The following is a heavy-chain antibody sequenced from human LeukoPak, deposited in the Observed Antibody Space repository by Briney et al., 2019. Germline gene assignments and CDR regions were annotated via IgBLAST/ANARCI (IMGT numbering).Heavy chain of an antibody. J-gene: IGHJ4*02. CDR2: VSYSGTT. CDR3: AKLTCSSTFCPLDY. Sequence: SETLSLTCTVSGGSISSSSFFWAWIRQPPGKGLEWIVTVSYSGTTYYSPSLKSRVPISVDTSKNQFSLRLTSVTAADTALYYCAKLTCSSTFCPLDYWGQGTLVTVSS. CDR1: GGSISSSSFF. D-gene: IGHD2-2*01. V-gene: IGHV4-39*01.